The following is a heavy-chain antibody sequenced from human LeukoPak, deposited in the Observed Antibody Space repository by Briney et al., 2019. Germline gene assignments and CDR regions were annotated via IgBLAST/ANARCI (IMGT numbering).Heavy chain of an antibody. CDR2: IKQDGSEK. V-gene: IGHV3-7*01. CDR1: GFTFSSYW. D-gene: IGHD3-10*01. J-gene: IGHJ6*03. Sequence: GGSLRLSCAASGFTFSSYWMSWVRQAPGKGLEWVANIKQDGSEKYYVDPVKGRFTISRDNAKNSLYLQMNSLRAEDTAVYYCARREYGSGSYYPGLLYYYYYYMDVWGKGTTVTVSS. CDR3: ARREYGSGSYYPGLLYYYYYYMDV.